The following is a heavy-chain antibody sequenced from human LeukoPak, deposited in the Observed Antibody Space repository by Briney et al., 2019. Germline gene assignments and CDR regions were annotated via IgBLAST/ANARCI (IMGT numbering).Heavy chain of an antibody. CDR2: IKSKTDGGTT. J-gene: IGHJ4*02. V-gene: IGHV3-15*07. D-gene: IGHD3-22*01. Sequence: PGGSLRLSCAASGFIFSNAWMNWVRQAPGKGLEWVGRIKSKTDGGTTDYAASVKGRFTISRDDSKNTLYLQMNSLKTEGTAVYYCVGNYYDSSGYNYFDYWGQGTLVTVSS. CDR3: VGNYYDSSGYNYFDY. CDR1: GFIFSNAW.